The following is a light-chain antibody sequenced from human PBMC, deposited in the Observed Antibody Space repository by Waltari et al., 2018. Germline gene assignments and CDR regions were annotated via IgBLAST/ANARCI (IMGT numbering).Light chain of an antibody. CDR2: GAS. V-gene: IGKV3-20*01. J-gene: IGKJ4*01. Sequence: EIVLTQSPGTLSLSPGERATLSCRATQSVSHNNLAWYQQKGGQAPRLLIYGASSRATGIPDRFSGSGSGTDFTLSISRLEPEDYGVYYCQQYDGTPITYGGGTKVEI. CDR1: QSVSHNN. CDR3: QQYDGTPIT.